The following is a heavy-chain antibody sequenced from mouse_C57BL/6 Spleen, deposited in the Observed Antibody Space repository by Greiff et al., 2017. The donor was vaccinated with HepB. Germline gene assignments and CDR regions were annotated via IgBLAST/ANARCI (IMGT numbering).Heavy chain of an antibody. CDR3: ASYDYDEDY. J-gene: IGHJ2*01. CDR2: ISYDGSN. CDR1: GYSITSGYY. V-gene: IGHV3-6*01. D-gene: IGHD2-4*01. Sequence: EVQLQESGPGLVKPSQSLSLTCSVTGYSITSGYYWNWIRQFPGNKLEWMGYISYDGSNNYNPSLKNRISITRDTSKNQFFLKLNSVTTEDTATYYCASYDYDEDYGGQGTTLTVSS.